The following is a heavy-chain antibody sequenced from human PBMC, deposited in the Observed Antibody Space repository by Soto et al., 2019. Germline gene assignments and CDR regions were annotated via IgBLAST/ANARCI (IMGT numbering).Heavy chain of an antibody. J-gene: IGHJ6*02. V-gene: IGHV4-59*01. CDR3: ARHIAARPRYYYYGMDV. CDR1: GGSISSYY. CDR2: IYYSGST. Sequence: SETLSLTCTVSGGSISSYYWSWIRQPPGKGLEWIGYIYYSGSTNYNPSLKSRVTISVDTSKNQFPLKLSSVTAADTAVYYCARHIAARPRYYYYGMDVWGQGTTVTVSS. D-gene: IGHD6-6*01.